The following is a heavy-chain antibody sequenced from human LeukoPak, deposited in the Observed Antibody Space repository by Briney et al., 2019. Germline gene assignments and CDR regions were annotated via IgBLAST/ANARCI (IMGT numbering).Heavy chain of an antibody. CDR2: INAGNGNT. Sequence: ASVKVSCKASGYTFTSYGISWVRQAPGQRLEWMGWINAGNGNTKYSQKFQGRVTITRDTSASTAYMELSSLRSEDTAVYYCARDDEAAAGDYWGQGTLVTVSS. CDR3: ARDDEAAAGDY. J-gene: IGHJ4*02. D-gene: IGHD6-13*01. V-gene: IGHV1-3*01. CDR1: GYTFTSYG.